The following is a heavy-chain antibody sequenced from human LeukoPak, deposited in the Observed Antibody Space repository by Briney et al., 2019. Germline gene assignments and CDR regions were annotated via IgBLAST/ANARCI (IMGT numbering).Heavy chain of an antibody. CDR3: ARARVRHYYDSSGYYAFDY. V-gene: IGHV4-34*01. J-gene: IGHJ4*02. D-gene: IGHD3-22*01. Sequence: SETLSLTCAVYGGSFSGYYWSWIRQPPGKGLEWIGEINHSGSTNYNPSLKSRVTISVDTSKNQFSLKLSSVTAADTAVYCCARARVRHYYDSSGYYAFDYWGQGTLVTVSS. CDR1: GGSFSGYY. CDR2: INHSGST.